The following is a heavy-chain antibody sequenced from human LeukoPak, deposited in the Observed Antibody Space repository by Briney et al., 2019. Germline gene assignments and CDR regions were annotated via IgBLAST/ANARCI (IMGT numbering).Heavy chain of an antibody. V-gene: IGHV3-23*01. CDR1: GFTFSNYA. D-gene: IGHD3-9*01. CDR3: AKWGDYDVLTGYYVPDY. J-gene: IGHJ4*02. Sequence: GASLRLSCAASGFTFSNYAMSWVRQAPGKGLEWVSAILGSGGSTYYADSVKGRFTVSRDNSKSTLYLQMNSLRAEDTALYYCAKWGDYDVLTGYYVPDYWGQETQVTVSS. CDR2: ILGSGGST.